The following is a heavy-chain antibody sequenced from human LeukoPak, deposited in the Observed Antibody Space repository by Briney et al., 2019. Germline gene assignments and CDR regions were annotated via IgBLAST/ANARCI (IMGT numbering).Heavy chain of an antibody. D-gene: IGHD1-26*01. CDR3: ATDRKVGAGVPRFDY. J-gene: IGHJ4*02. Sequence: PGGSLRLSCAASGFTFSSYWMSWVRQAPGKGLEWVANIKQDGSEKYYVDSVKGRFTISRDNAKNSLYLQMNSLRAEDTAVYYCATDRKVGAGVPRFDYWGQGALVTVPS. CDR2: IKQDGSEK. CDR1: GFTFSSYW. V-gene: IGHV3-7*01.